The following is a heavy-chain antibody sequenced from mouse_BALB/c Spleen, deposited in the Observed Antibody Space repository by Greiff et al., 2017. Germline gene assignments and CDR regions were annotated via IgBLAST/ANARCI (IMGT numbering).Heavy chain of an antibody. D-gene: IGHD3-2*01. CDR1: GFTFTDYY. J-gene: IGHJ3*01. Sequence: EVHLVESGGGLVQPGGSLRLSCATSGFTFTDYYMSWVRQPPGKALEWLGFIRNKANGYTTEYSASVKGRFTISRDNSQSILYLQMNTLRAEDSATYYCARGDSSGYWFAYWGQGTLVTVSA. CDR2: IRNKANGYTT. V-gene: IGHV7-3*02. CDR3: ARGDSSGYWFAY.